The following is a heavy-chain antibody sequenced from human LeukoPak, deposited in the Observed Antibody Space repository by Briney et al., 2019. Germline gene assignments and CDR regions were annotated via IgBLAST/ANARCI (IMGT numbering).Heavy chain of an antibody. D-gene: IGHD3-10*01. CDR3: AREASGSYYSFFLDY. V-gene: IGHV1-2*02. CDR2: INPNNGDT. Sequence: ASVKVSCKASGYTLTGDYVHWVRRAPGQGLEWMAWINPNNGDTNSAQKFQGRVTITRDTSISTVYMELSRLTSDDTAVYYCAREASGSYYSFFLDYWGQGTLVAVSS. CDR1: GYTLTGDY. J-gene: IGHJ4*02.